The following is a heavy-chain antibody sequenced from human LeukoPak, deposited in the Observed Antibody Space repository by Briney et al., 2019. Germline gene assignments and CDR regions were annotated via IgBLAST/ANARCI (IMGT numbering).Heavy chain of an antibody. D-gene: IGHD6-13*01. Sequence: PSETLSLTCTVSGGSVSSYYWSWIRQPPGKGLDWIGYIYYSGSTTYNPALKSRVTISVDTSKNQFSLKLTSVTAADTAVYYCARFRGIAAAGLRADYFDYWGQGTLVTVSS. J-gene: IGHJ4*02. CDR3: ARFRGIAAAGLRADYFDY. CDR2: IYYSGST. CDR1: GGSVSSYY. V-gene: IGHV4-59*08.